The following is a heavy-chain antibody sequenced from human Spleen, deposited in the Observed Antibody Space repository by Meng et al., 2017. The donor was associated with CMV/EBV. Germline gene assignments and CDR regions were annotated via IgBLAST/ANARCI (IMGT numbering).Heavy chain of an antibody. D-gene: IGHD2-2*02. J-gene: IGHJ5*02. Sequence: FTLSSYDMHWVRQAPGKGLEWVAVISYDGSNKYYADSVKGRFTISRDNSKNTLYLQMNSLRAEDTAVYYCARDYCSSTNCYSRNWFDPWGQGTLVTVSS. V-gene: IGHV3-30*04. CDR2: ISYDGSNK. CDR3: ARDYCSSTNCYSRNWFDP. CDR1: FTLSSYD.